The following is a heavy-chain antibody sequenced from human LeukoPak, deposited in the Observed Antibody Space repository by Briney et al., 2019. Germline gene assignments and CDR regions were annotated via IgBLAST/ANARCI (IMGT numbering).Heavy chain of an antibody. D-gene: IGHD6-13*01. J-gene: IGHJ6*03. CDR1: GDSISNYC. V-gene: IGHV4-59*12. CDR2: IYYSGST. Sequence: SETLSLTCAVSGDSISNYCWSWIRQPPGKGLEWIGCIYYSGSTYYNPSLKSRVTISVDTSKNQFSLKLSSVTAADTAVYYCARGSTGYSSSWPYYYYYMDVWGKGTTVTVSS. CDR3: ARGSTGYSSSWPYYYYYMDV.